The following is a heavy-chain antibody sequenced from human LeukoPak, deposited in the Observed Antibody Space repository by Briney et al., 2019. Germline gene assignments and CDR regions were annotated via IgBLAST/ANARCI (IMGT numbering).Heavy chain of an antibody. CDR1: GFTFSSYW. CDR2: INSDGSTT. Sequence: GGSLRLSCVASGFTFSSYWMHWVRQAPGKGLVWVSRINSDGSTTTYADSVRGRFTISRDNAKHTLYLQMNSLSAEDTAVYYCERGGFDTIGFDYWGQGALFTVSS. J-gene: IGHJ4*02. D-gene: IGHD3-10*01. V-gene: IGHV3-74*01. CDR3: ERGGFDTIGFDY.